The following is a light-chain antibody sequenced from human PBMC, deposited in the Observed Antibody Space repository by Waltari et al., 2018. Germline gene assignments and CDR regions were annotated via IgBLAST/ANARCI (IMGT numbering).Light chain of an antibody. CDR1: QSIGYW. CDR2: KAS. Sequence: DIQMTQSPPTLSASVGDRVTITRRASQSIGYWLAWYQQKPGKVPKLIIYKASNLESGVPSRFSVSGSGTDFSLTINGLLPDDFATYYCQQYQTDPWTFGQGTKVEVK. V-gene: IGKV1-5*03. CDR3: QQYQTDPWT. J-gene: IGKJ1*01.